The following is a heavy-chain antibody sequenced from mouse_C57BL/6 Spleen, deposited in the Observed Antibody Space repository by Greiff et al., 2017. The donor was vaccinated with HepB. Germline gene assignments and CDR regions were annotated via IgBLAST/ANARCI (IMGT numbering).Heavy chain of an antibody. J-gene: IGHJ2*01. CDR2: IYPGSGNT. CDR1: GYTFTDYY. D-gene: IGHD2-4*01. Sequence: QVQLQQSGAELVRPGASVKLSCKASGYTFTDYYINWVKQRPGQGLEWIARIYPGSGNTYYNEKFKGKATLTAEKSSSTAYMQLSSLTSEDSAVYFCAIDDYRNYFDYWGQGTTLTVSS. V-gene: IGHV1-76*01. CDR3: AIDDYRNYFDY.